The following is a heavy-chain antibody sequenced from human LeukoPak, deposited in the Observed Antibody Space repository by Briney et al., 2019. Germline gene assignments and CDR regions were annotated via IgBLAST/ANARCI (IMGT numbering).Heavy chain of an antibody. CDR2: ISISGSYT. CDR1: GFTFSDYY. J-gene: IGHJ6*02. D-gene: IGHD2-15*01. CDR3: ARGYGRQAAGTYYYYGMDV. Sequence: GGSLRLSCAASGFTFSDYYMSWIRQAPGKGLEWVSYISISGSYTNYADAGKGRLTISRDNAKNSLYLEMNSLRAEDTALYYCARGYGRQAAGTYYYYGMDVWGQGTTVTVSS. V-gene: IGHV3-11*05.